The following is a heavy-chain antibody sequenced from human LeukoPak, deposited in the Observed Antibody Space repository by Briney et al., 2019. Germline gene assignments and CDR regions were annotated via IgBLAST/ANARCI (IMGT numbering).Heavy chain of an antibody. J-gene: IGHJ6*02. CDR1: GYTFTGYY. Sequence: ASVKVSCKASGYTFTGYYMHWVRQAPGQGLEWMGWINPNSGGTNYAQKLQGRVTMTRDTSISTAYMELSRLRSDDTAVYYCARASGYSSSWYLRTYGMDVWGQGTTVTVSS. V-gene: IGHV1-2*02. D-gene: IGHD6-13*01. CDR2: INPNSGGT. CDR3: ARASGYSSSWYLRTYGMDV.